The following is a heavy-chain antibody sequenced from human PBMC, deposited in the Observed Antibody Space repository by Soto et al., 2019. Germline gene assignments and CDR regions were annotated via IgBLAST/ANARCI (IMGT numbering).Heavy chain of an antibody. D-gene: IGHD1-1*01. CDR1: GDSVSSNSGA. V-gene: IGHV6-1*01. CDR2: TYYRSKWYY. Sequence: PSQTLSLTCAISGDSVSSNSGAWNWIRQSPSRGLEWLGRTYYRSKWYYEYAESVKSRITINPDTSKNQFSLQLNSVTLEVTAVYYCSRYVSTGRYIDYWGQGTLVTVSS. CDR3: SRYVSTGRYIDY. J-gene: IGHJ4*01.